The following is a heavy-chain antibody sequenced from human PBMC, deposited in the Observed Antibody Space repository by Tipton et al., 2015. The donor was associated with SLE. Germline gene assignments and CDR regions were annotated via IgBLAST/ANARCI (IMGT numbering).Heavy chain of an antibody. Sequence: TLSLTCTVSGDSINTNNYFWSWIRQPPGKGLEWIGYIYHSGSTNFNPSLKSRVTTSVDTSKNQFSLKLNSVTAADTAVFYCARDRGGNSSVYLDYWCQGTLVSVSS. CDR2: IYHSGST. D-gene: IGHD4-23*01. CDR3: ARDRGGNSSVYLDY. CDR1: GDSINTNNYF. J-gene: IGHJ4*02. V-gene: IGHV4-61*01.